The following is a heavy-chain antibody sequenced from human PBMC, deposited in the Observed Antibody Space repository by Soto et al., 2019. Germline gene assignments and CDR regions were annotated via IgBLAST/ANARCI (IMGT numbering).Heavy chain of an antibody. Sequence: EVQLVESGGGLVQPGGSLRLSCAASGFTFSIYWMHWVRQAPGKGLVWVSRISTDGSSTNYADSVKGRFTISRDNAKSTLYLQINSLRAEDTAVYYCTIGASGYSYGWGQGSLVTVSS. CDR1: GFTFSIYW. CDR3: TIGASGYSYG. J-gene: IGHJ4*02. V-gene: IGHV3-74*01. CDR2: ISTDGSST. D-gene: IGHD5-18*01.